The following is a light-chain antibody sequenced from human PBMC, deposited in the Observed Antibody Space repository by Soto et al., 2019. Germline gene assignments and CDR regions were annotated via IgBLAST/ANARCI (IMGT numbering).Light chain of an antibody. CDR2: EVT. V-gene: IGLV2-23*02. Sequence: QSALSQPASVSGSPGQSVTISCTGSSSDVGVFNLVSWYQQHPGKAPKLMIYEVTKRPSGVSNRFSGSKSGSTASLTISGLQAEDEADYYCCSYEHSRIYVFGTGTKLTVL. J-gene: IGLJ1*01. CDR1: SSDVGVFNL. CDR3: CSYEHSRIYV.